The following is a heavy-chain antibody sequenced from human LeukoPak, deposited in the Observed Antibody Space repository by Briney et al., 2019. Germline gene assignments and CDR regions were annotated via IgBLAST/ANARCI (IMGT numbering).Heavy chain of an antibody. J-gene: IGHJ6*03. D-gene: IGHD1-26*01. CDR3: ARGGGSYYRAYYYYYYMDV. CDR1: GYTFPSYG. CDR2: ISAYNGNT. V-gene: IGHV1-18*01. Sequence: ASVNVSFKASGYTFPSYGISWVRQAPGQGLEWMGWISAYNGNTKYAQKLQGRVTMTTDTSTRTAYIELRGLRYDGTAVYYWARGGGSYYRAYYYYYYMDVWGKGTTDTVSS.